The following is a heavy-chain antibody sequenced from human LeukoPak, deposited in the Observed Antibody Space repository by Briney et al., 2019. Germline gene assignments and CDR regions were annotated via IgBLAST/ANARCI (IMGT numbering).Heavy chain of an antibody. Sequence: SETLSLTCTVSGGSISSSSYYWGWIRQPPGKGLEWIGSIYYSGSTYYNPSLKSRVTISVDASKNQFSLKLSSVTAADTAVYYCASRVDYYDSSGYLAGDDAFDIWGQGTMVTVSS. D-gene: IGHD3-22*01. CDR3: ASRVDYYDSSGYLAGDDAFDI. J-gene: IGHJ3*02. CDR1: GGSISSSSYY. V-gene: IGHV4-39*01. CDR2: IYYSGST.